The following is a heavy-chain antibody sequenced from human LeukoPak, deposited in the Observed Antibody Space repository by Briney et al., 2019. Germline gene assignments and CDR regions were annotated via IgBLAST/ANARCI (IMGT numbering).Heavy chain of an antibody. D-gene: IGHD2-21*02. J-gene: IGHJ5*02. V-gene: IGHV1-2*02. CDR1: GYTFTGYY. Sequence: ASVKVSCKASGYTFTGYYMHWVRQAPGQGLEWMGWINPNSGGTNYAQKFQGRVTMTRDTSISTAYMELSRLRSDDPAVCYCAGDQGVVTARFDTWGQGTLVTVSS. CDR3: AGDQGVVTARFDT. CDR2: INPNSGGT.